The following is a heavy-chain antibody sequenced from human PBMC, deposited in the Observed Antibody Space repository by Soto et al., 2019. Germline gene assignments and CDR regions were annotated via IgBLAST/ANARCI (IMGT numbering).Heavy chain of an antibody. V-gene: IGHV3-15*07. CDR2: IKSKIDGGTS. CDR3: ATMGHCSNGVCAYYYYGRDV. Sequence: EVQLVESGGGLVKPGGSLRLSCGASGFTFSHAWMNWVRQAPGKGLEWVGRIKSKIDGGTSDYAAPVKGRFSISRDDSKDTLFLQMNSLKTEDTAVYFCATMGHCSNGVCAYYYYGRDVWGLGTTVTVSS. J-gene: IGHJ6*02. D-gene: IGHD2-8*01. CDR1: GFTFSHAW.